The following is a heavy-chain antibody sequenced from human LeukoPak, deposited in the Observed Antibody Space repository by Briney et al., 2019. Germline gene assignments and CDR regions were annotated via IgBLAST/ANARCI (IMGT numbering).Heavy chain of an antibody. V-gene: IGHV3-23*01. CDR2: ISSIGDST. Sequence: GGSLRLSCAASGFTFSSYAMIWVRQAPGKGLEWVSTISSIGDSTYYADSVKGRFTISRDNSKNTLYLQMNSLRAEDTAVYFCAKGYSGSYSAFDYWGQGTLVTVSS. D-gene: IGHD1-26*01. CDR1: GFTFSSYA. CDR3: AKGYSGSYSAFDY. J-gene: IGHJ4*02.